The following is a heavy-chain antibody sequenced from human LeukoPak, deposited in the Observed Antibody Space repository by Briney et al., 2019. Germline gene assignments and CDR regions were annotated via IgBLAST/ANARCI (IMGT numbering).Heavy chain of an antibody. V-gene: IGHV4-59*08. CDR3: ARHDGSSSYFDY. Sequence: SETLSLTCTVSGGSISSYYWSWIRQPPGKGLEWIGYIYYSGSTNYNPSLKSRVTISVDTSKNQFSLKLSSVTAADTAVYYCARHDGSSSYFDYWGQGTLGTVSS. CDR1: GGSISSYY. J-gene: IGHJ4*02. D-gene: IGHD6-13*01. CDR2: IYYSGST.